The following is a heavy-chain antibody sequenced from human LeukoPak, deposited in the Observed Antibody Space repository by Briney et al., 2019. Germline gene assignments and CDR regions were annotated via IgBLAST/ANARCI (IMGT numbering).Heavy chain of an antibody. J-gene: IGHJ4*02. V-gene: IGHV4-38-2*02. CDR2: IYHSGDT. CDR1: GHFISSAYY. D-gene: IGHD3-16*01. Sequence: PSETLSLTCGVSGHFISSAYYWGRIRQPPGKGLEWIGNIYHSGDTYYNPSLKSRVTISVDTSSNQFSLKLSSVTAADTAMYYCARDQGLGGGFDYWGQGTLVTVSS. CDR3: ARDQGLGGGFDY.